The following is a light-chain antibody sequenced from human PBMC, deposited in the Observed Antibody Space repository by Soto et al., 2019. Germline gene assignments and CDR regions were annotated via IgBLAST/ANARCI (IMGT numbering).Light chain of an antibody. Sequence: QSVLTQPASVSGSPGQSITISCTGTSRDVGAYDYVSWYLQYPDKAPQLLIYYVDHRPSGVSSRFSGSKSGNTASLTISGLQAEDEGDYYCCSYADHSIYFFGTGTMVTVL. CDR3: CSYADHSIYF. CDR2: YVD. CDR1: SRDVGAYDY. V-gene: IGLV2-14*03. J-gene: IGLJ1*01.